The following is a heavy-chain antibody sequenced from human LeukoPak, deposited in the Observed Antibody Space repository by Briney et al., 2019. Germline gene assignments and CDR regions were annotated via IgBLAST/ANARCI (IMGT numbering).Heavy chain of an antibody. D-gene: IGHD3-16*01. CDR1: GGTFSSYA. V-gene: IGHV1-69*01. CDR2: IIPIFGTA. J-gene: IGHJ6*02. CDR3: ARGEAPGTVFGGMAV. Sequence: ASVKVSCKASGGTFSSYAISWVRQAPGQGLEWMGGIIPIFGTANYAQKFQGRVTITADESTSTAYMELSSLRPEDTAVYYCARGEAPGTVFGGMAVWGQGTAVTVSS.